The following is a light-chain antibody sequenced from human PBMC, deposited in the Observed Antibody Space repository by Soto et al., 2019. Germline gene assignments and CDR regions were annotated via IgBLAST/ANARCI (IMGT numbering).Light chain of an antibody. J-gene: IGLJ1*01. CDR1: SSDVGGYNY. V-gene: IGLV2-14*01. CDR3: SSYTSSSTLPYV. CDR2: DVS. Sequence: SALTQPASGSGSPGEPITISCNRTSSDVGGYNYVSWYQQHPGKAPKLMIYDVSNRPSGVSNRFSGSKSGNTASLTISGLQAEDEADYYCSSYTSSSTLPYVFGTGTKVTVL.